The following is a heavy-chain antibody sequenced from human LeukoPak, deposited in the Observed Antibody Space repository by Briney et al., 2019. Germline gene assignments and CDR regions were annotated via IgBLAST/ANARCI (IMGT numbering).Heavy chain of an antibody. CDR2: IYSGGST. D-gene: IGHD3-10*01. J-gene: IGHJ4*02. V-gene: IGHV3-53*01. Sequence: GGSLRLSCAASGFTVNSNYMSWVRQAPGKGLEWVSFIYSGGSTYYADSVKGRFTISRDNSKNTLYLQMNSLRAEDTAVYYCAKPKITMVRGVFDYWGQGTLVTVSS. CDR3: AKPKITMVRGVFDY. CDR1: GFTVNSNY.